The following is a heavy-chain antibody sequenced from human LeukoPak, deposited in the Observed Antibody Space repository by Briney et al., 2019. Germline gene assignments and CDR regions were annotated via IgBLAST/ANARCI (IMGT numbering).Heavy chain of an antibody. V-gene: IGHV4-59*01. CDR2: VYGSGYT. J-gene: IGHJ1*01. CDR1: GASISGWY. CDR3: ATTPTYSSSWYGAAEYFQH. Sequence: SETLSLTCTISGASISGWYWSWIRQPPGKGLEWIGYVYGSGYTNYNPSLKSRVTMSVDTSKNQFSLKLSFVTAADTAVYYCATTPTYSSSWYGAAEYFQHWGQGTLVTVSS. D-gene: IGHD6-13*01.